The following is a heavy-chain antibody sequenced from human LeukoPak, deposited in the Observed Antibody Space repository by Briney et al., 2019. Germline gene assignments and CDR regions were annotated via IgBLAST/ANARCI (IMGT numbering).Heavy chain of an antibody. D-gene: IGHD1-7*01. Sequence: ASVKVSCKASGYTFTSYGISWVRQAPGQGLEWMGWISAYNGNTNYAQKLQGRVTMTTDTSTSTAYMELSSLRSEDTAVYYCARELELDPPATDYYYYGMDVWGQGTTVTVSS. CDR1: GYTFTSYG. J-gene: IGHJ6*02. CDR3: ARELELDPPATDYYYYGMDV. V-gene: IGHV1-18*01. CDR2: ISAYNGNT.